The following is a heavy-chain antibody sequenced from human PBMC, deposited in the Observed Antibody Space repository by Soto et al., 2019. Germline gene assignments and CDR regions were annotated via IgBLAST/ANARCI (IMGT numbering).Heavy chain of an antibody. J-gene: IGHJ6*02. CDR3: AREIVLVTHYYGMDV. D-gene: IGHD2-2*01. Sequence: QVQLQESGPGLVKPSQTLSLTCTVSGGSISSGGYYWSWIRQHPGKGLEWIGYIYYSGSTYYNPSLKSRVTISVDTSKNQFSLKLSSMTAADTAVYYCAREIVLVTHYYGMDVWGQGTTVTVSS. CDR1: GGSISSGGYY. CDR2: IYYSGST. V-gene: IGHV4-31*03.